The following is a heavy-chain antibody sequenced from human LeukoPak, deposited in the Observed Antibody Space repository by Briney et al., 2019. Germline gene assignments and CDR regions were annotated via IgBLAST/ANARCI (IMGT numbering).Heavy chain of an antibody. CDR3: ARVAADYDFWSGQIFDY. CDR1: GYTFTSYG. CDR2: ISAYNGNT. V-gene: IGHV1-18*01. D-gene: IGHD3-3*01. J-gene: IGHJ4*02. Sequence: VSVKVSCKASGYTFTSYGISWVRQAPGQGLEWMGWISAYNGNTNYAQKLQGRVTMTTDTSTSTAYMELRSLRSDDTAVYYCARVAADYDFWSGQIFDYWGQGTLVTVSS.